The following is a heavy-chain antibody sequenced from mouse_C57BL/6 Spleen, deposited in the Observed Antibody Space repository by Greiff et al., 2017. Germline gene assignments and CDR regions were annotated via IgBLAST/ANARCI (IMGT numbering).Heavy chain of an antibody. D-gene: IGHD2-1*01. Sequence: QVQLQQPGAELVKPGASVKMSCKASGYTFTSYWITWVKQRPGQGLEWIGDIYPGSGSTNYNEKFKSKATLTVDTSSSTAYMQLSSLTSEDSAVYSCARRNYGNLAWFAYWGQGTLVTVSA. CDR2: IYPGSGST. CDR3: ARRNYGNLAWFAY. CDR1: GYTFTSYW. V-gene: IGHV1-55*01. J-gene: IGHJ3*01.